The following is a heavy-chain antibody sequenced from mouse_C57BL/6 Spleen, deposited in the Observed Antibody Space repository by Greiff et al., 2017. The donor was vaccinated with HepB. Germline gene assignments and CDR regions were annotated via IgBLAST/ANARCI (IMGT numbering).Heavy chain of an antibody. V-gene: IGHV1-52*01. D-gene: IGHD1-1*01. CDR2: IDPSDSET. J-gene: IGHJ4*01. CDR1: GYTFTRYW. CDR3: AREDYYGSSSCYAMDY. Sequence: QVHVKQPGAELVRPGSSVKLSCKASGYTFTRYWMHWVQQRPIPGLEWIGNIDPSDSETHYNQKFKDKATLTVDKSSSTAYMQLSSLTSEDSAVYYCAREDYYGSSSCYAMDYWGQGTSVTVSS.